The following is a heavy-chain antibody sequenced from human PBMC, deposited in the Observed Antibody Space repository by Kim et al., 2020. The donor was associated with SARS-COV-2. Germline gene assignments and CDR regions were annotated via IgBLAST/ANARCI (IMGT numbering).Heavy chain of an antibody. V-gene: IGHV3-23*01. CDR2: ISGSGGST. J-gene: IGHJ6*02. D-gene: IGHD3-10*01. CDR1: GFTFSSYA. CDR3: AKDKTEYYYGSGSYNTPYGMDV. Sequence: GGSLRLSCAASGFTFSSYAMSWVRQAPGKGLEWVSAISGSGGSTYYADSVKGRFTISRDNSKNTLYLQMNSLRAEDTAVYYCAKDKTEYYYGSGSYNTPYGMDVWGQGTTVTVSS.